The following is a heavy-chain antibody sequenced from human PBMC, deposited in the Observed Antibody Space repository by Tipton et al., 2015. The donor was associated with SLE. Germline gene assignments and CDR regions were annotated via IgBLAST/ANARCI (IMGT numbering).Heavy chain of an antibody. J-gene: IGHJ6*03. CDR1: GGSVSSGSYY. CDR2: IYYSGST. V-gene: IGHV4-61*01. D-gene: IGHD6-13*01. CDR3: ARGAAGYYYYMDV. Sequence: TLSLTCTVSGGSVSSGSYYWSWIRQPPGKGLEWIGYIYYSGSTNYSPSLKSRVTISVDTSKNQFSLKLSSVTAADTAVYYCARGAAGYYYYMDVWGKGTTVTVSS.